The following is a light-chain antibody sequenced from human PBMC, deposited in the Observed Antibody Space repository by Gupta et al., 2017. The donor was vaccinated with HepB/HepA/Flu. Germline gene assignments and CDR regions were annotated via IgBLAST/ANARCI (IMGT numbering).Light chain of an antibody. V-gene: IGLV1-36*01. CDR2: YDD. CDR1: WSNIGDNT. Sequence: QSVVTQPPSVSEAPRQRVTISCSGSWSNIGDNTVNWYQKLPGKAPKLLIYYDDLLPSGVSDRFSGSKSGTSASLTISGLQSEDEADYYCAAWDDSLNGLVFGGGTKLTVL. CDR3: AAWDDSLNGLV. J-gene: IGLJ3*02.